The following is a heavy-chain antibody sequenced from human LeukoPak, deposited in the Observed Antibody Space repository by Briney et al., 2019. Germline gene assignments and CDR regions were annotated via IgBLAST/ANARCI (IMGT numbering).Heavy chain of an antibody. CDR1: GGSFSGYY. J-gene: IGHJ5*02. CDR2: IHYRERT. V-gene: IGHV4-34*01. D-gene: IGHD3-3*01. CDR3: ARGRGYYDFWSGYTPRAWFDP. Sequence: SETLSLTCAVYGGSFSGYYWSWIRQPPGKGLEWIGNIHYRERTYYHPSLKTRVTISVDTSKSHFSLKLSSVTAADTAVYYCARGRGYYDFWSGYTPRAWFDPWGQGTLVTVSS.